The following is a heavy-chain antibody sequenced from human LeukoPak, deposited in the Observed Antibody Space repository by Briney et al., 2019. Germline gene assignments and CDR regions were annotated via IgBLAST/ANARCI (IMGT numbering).Heavy chain of an antibody. CDR3: AREGAPGSPFDY. Sequence: SETLSLTCTVSGGSISSSSYYWGWIRQPPGKGLEWIGSIYYSGSTYYNPSLKSRVTISVDTSKNQFSLKLSSVTAADTAVYYCAREGAPGSPFDYWGQGTLVTVSS. CDR2: IYYSGST. D-gene: IGHD1-26*01. V-gene: IGHV4-39*07. CDR1: GGSISSSSYY. J-gene: IGHJ4*02.